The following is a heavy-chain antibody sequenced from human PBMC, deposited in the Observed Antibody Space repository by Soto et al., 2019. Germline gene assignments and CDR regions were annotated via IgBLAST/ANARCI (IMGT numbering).Heavy chain of an antibody. Sequence: LRLSCAASGFTFSSYAMHWVRQAPGKGLEWVAVISYDGSNKYYADSVKGRFTISRDNSKNTLYLQMNSLRAEDTAVYYCARRRGSGIDYWGQGTLVTVSS. CDR3: ARRRGSGIDY. CDR1: GFTFSSYA. CDR2: ISYDGSNK. V-gene: IGHV3-30-3*01. D-gene: IGHD2-15*01. J-gene: IGHJ4*02.